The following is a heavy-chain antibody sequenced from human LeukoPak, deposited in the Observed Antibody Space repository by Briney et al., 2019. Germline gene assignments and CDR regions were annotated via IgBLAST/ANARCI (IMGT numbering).Heavy chain of an antibody. J-gene: IGHJ2*01. CDR2: INHSGST. Sequence: PSETLSLTCAVYGGSFSGYYWSWIRQPPGKGLEWIGEINHSGSTNYNPSLKSRVTISVDTSKNQFSLKLSSVTAADTAVYYCARVPHGSGYDSDWYFDLWGRGTLVTVSS. CDR1: GGSFSGYY. V-gene: IGHV4-34*01. CDR3: ARVPHGSGYDSDWYFDL. D-gene: IGHD5-12*01.